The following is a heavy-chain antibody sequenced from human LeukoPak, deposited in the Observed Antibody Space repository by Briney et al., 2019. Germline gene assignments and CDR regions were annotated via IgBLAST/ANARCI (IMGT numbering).Heavy chain of an antibody. J-gene: IGHJ4*02. CDR1: GFTFSTYN. CDR3: ARDPATVTGTTEGPDY. Sequence: GGSLRLSCAASGFTFSTYNMHWVRQAPGKGLEWVALIWSDGSYKYYADSVMGRFTISRDNSKNTLYLQMNSLRAEDTAVYYCARDPATVTGTTEGPDYWGQGTLVTVPS. D-gene: IGHD1-20*01. CDR2: IWSDGSYK. V-gene: IGHV3-33*01.